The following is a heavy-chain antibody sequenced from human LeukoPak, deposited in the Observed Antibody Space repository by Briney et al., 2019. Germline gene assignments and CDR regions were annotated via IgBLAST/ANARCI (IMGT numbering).Heavy chain of an antibody. CDR3: ARDYLSRSSWYDRWFDP. D-gene: IGHD6-13*01. Sequence: SQTLSLTCTVSGGSISSGGYYWSWIRQHPGKGLEWIGYIYYSGSTYYNPSLKSRVTISVDTSKNQFSLKLSSVTAADTAVYYCARDYLSRSSWYDRWFDPWGQGTLVTVSS. CDR2: IYYSGST. V-gene: IGHV4-31*03. CDR1: GGSISSGGYY. J-gene: IGHJ5*02.